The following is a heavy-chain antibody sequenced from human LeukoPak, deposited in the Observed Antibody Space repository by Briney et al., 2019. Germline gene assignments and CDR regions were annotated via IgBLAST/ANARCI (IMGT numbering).Heavy chain of an antibody. J-gene: IGHJ4*02. D-gene: IGHD6-13*01. V-gene: IGHV3-48*01. CDR2: ISSSTV. Sequence: PGGSLRLSCAASGFTFSSYHMTWVRQAPGKGLEWVSYISSSTVYYADSVKGRFTISRDIAKNSLYLQMKSLRAEDTALYYCAREDSSSRLNYFDYWGQGTLVTVSS. CDR3: AREDSSSRLNYFDY. CDR1: GFTFSSYH.